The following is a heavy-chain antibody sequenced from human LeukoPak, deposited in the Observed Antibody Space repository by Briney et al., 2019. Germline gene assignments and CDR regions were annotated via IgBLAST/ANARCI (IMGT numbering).Heavy chain of an antibody. V-gene: IGHV4-59*11. J-gene: IGHJ5*02. CDR1: GGSISSHY. CDR3: AREGGSATYGWFDP. Sequence: SETLSLTCTVSGGSISSHYWSWIRQPPGKGLEWIGYISYSGSTNYNPSLKSRVTISVDTSKNQFSLKLSSVTAADSAVYYCAREGGSATYGWFDPWGQGTLVTVSS. CDR2: ISYSGST. D-gene: IGHD1-26*01.